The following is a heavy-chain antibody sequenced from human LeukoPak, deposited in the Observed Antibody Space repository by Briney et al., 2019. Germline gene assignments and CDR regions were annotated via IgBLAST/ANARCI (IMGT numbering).Heavy chain of an antibody. J-gene: IGHJ4*02. D-gene: IGHD1-26*01. CDR3: AKGGKWDVTPFDY. V-gene: IGHV3-23*01. CDR1: GFTFTSYS. Sequence: GGSLRLSCAASGFTFTSYSMNWVRQAPGKGLEWVSTISGGGGSTYYADFVKGRFTISRDNSKNTLYLQVNSLRAEDTAVYYCAKGGKWDVTPFDYWGQGTLVTVSS. CDR2: ISGGGGST.